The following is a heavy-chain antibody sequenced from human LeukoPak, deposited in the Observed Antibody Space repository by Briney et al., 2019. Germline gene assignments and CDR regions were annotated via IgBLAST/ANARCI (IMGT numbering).Heavy chain of an antibody. CDR3: ARDSDDPHSTVGYYYYYGMDV. CDR2: INPSDGSS. V-gene: IGHV1-46*02. J-gene: IGHJ6*02. Sequence: PWASVTVSCKASGYTFNNYYIHWVRQAPGQGLEWMAMINPSDGSSNYAQKSQGRVTMTRDTSTSTAYMELSSLRSEDTAVYYCARDSDDPHSTVGYYYYYGMDVWGQGTTVTVSS. CDR1: GYTFNNYY. D-gene: IGHD4-17*01.